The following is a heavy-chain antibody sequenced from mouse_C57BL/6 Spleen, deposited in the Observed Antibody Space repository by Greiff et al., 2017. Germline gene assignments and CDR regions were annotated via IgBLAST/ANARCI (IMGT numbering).Heavy chain of an antibody. CDR3: ARAYDGPPDY. Sequence: EVQLQESGPGLVKPSQSLSLTCSVTGYSITSGYYWNWIRQFPGNKLEWMGYISYDGSNNYNPSLKNRISITRDTSKNQFFLKLNSVTTEDTATYYCARAYDGPPDYWGQGTTLTVSS. J-gene: IGHJ2*01. CDR2: ISYDGSN. D-gene: IGHD2-3*01. CDR1: GYSITSGYY. V-gene: IGHV3-6*01.